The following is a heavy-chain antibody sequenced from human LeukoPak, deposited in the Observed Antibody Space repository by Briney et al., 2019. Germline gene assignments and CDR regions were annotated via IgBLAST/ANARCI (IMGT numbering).Heavy chain of an antibody. D-gene: IGHD2-21*01. CDR2: INPSGGST. CDR3: ARTQPFEKGDGYFDY. CDR1: GYTFINYY. Sequence: GASVKVSCKASGYTFINYYMHWVRQAPGQGLEWMGIINPSGGSTSYAQKFQGRVTMTRDTSASTVYMELSSLRSEDTAVYYCARTQPFEKGDGYFDYWGQGTLVTVSS. V-gene: IGHV1-46*01. J-gene: IGHJ4*02.